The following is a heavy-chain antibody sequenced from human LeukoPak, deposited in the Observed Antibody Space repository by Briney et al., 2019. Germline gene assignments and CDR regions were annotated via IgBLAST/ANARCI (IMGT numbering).Heavy chain of an antibody. V-gene: IGHV4-59*08. Sequence: SGTLSLTCTVSGGSISSYYWSWIRQPPGKGLEWIGYIYYSGSTNYNPSLKSRVTISVDTSKNQFSLKLSSVTAADTAVYYCARHSGIAAAGSAFDIWGQGTMVTVSS. CDR3: ARHSGIAAAGSAFDI. CDR1: GGSISSYY. D-gene: IGHD6-13*01. J-gene: IGHJ3*02. CDR2: IYYSGST.